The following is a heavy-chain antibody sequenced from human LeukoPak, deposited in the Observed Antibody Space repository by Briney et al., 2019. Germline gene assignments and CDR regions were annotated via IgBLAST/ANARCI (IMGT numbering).Heavy chain of an antibody. V-gene: IGHV3-66*01. CDR2: IYTGGST. Sequence: GGSLRLSCAASGFTVSSNYMSWVRQAPGKGLEWVSIIYTGGSTYYADSVKGRFTISRYNSKNTLYLQMNSLRAEDTAVYYCARGHYDSSGYYIGPFDYWGQGTLVTVFS. J-gene: IGHJ4*02. CDR1: GFTVSSNY. D-gene: IGHD3-22*01. CDR3: ARGHYDSSGYYIGPFDY.